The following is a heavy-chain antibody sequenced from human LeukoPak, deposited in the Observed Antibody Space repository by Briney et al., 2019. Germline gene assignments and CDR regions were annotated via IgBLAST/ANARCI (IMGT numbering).Heavy chain of an antibody. Sequence: GGSLRLSCAASGFTLSSYTMNWVRQAPGKGLEWVSSISSSSTYLDYADSLKGRFTISRDNAKNSLYLQMNSLRAEDTAVHYCARRSYCGGDCYGSDAFDIWGQGTMVTVSS. CDR3: ARRSYCGGDCYGSDAFDI. J-gene: IGHJ3*02. CDR2: ISSSSTYL. CDR1: GFTLSSYT. V-gene: IGHV3-21*01. D-gene: IGHD2-21*02.